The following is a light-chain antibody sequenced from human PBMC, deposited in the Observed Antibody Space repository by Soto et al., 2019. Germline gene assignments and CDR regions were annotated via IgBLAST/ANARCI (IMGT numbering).Light chain of an antibody. CDR3: SSYRSSSMVV. V-gene: IGLV2-14*01. CDR1: SSDVGGYKY. Sequence: QSVLTQPASVSGSPGQLITISCTGTSSDVGGYKYVSWYQQHPGKAPKVLIYEVSNRPSGVSNRFAGSKSGNTASLTISGLQPEDEADYYCSSYRSSSMVVFGGGTKLTVL. J-gene: IGLJ2*01. CDR2: EVS.